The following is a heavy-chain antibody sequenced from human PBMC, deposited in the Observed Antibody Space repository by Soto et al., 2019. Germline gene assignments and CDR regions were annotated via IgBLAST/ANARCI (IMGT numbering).Heavy chain of an antibody. D-gene: IGHD2-2*01. Sequence: ASVKVSCKASGYTFTSYGISWVRQAPGQGLEWMGWISAYNGNTNYAQKLQGRVTMTTDTSTSTAYMELRSLRSDDTAVYYCATIIHQYQLLFSEGVGSVVYWGQGTLVTVSS. J-gene: IGHJ4*02. CDR3: ATIIHQYQLLFSEGVGSVVY. CDR1: GYTFTSYG. CDR2: ISAYNGNT. V-gene: IGHV1-18*01.